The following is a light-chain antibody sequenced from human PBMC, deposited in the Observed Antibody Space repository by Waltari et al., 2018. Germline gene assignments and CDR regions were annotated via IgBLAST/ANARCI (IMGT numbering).Light chain of an antibody. CDR2: DAS. CDR1: QAFNRA. V-gene: IGKV1D-13*01. Sequence: IHLTQSPSSLAASVGDRVTITCRASQAFNRALAWYQKREGGPPRLLIFDASKLHTGVPSRFIVSASGADFTLTISTLQPEDFATYYCQQFHDYPRTFGQGTKVEI. J-gene: IGKJ1*01. CDR3: QQFHDYPRT.